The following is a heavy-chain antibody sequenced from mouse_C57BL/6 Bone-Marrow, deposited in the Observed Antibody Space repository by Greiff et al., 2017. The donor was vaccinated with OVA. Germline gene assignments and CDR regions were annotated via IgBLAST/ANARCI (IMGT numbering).Heavy chain of an antibody. J-gene: IGHJ3*01. V-gene: IGHV3-6*01. CDR3: ARENWDVFAY. Sequence: EVHLVESGPGLVKPSQSLSLTCSVTGYSITSGYYWNWIRQFPGNKLEWMGYISYDGSNNYNPSLKNRISITRDTSKNQFFLKLNSVTTEDTATYYCARENWDVFAYWGQGTLVTVSA. CDR2: ISYDGSN. CDR1: GYSITSGYY. D-gene: IGHD4-1*01.